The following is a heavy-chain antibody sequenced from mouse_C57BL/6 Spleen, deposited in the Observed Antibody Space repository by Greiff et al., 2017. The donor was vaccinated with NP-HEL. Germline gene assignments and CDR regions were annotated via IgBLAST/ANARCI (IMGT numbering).Heavy chain of an antibody. Sequence: QVHVKQPGAELVKPGASVKMSCKASGYTFTSYWITWVKQRPGQGLEWIGDIYPGSGSTNYNEKVKSKATLTVETSSSTAYMQLSSLTSEDSAVYYCASGGYWGQGTTLTVSS. CDR2: IYPGSGST. J-gene: IGHJ2*01. V-gene: IGHV1-55*01. CDR3: ASGGY. CDR1: GYTFTSYW.